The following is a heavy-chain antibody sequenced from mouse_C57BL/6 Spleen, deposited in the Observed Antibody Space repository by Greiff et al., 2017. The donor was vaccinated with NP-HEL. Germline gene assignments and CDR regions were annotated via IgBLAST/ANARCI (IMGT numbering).Heavy chain of an antibody. CDR2: IWSGGST. CDR1: GFSLTSYG. Sequence: VMLVESGPGLVQPSQSLSITCTVSGFSLTSYGVHWVRQSPGKGLEWLGVIWSGGSTDYNAAFISRLSISKDNSKSQVFFKMNSLQADDTAIYYCARMEITTEGVDYWGQGTTLTVSS. V-gene: IGHV2-2*01. J-gene: IGHJ2*01. D-gene: IGHD1-1*01. CDR3: ARMEITTEGVDY.